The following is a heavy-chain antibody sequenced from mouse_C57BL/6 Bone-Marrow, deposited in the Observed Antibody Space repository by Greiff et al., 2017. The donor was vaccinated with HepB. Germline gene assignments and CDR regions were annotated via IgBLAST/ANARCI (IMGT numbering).Heavy chain of an antibody. V-gene: IGHV14-3*01. CDR1: GFNIKNTY. CDR2: IDPANGNT. Sequence: EVQLQQSVAELVRPGASVKLSCTASGFNIKNTYMHWVKQRPEQGLEWIGRIDPANGNTKYAPKFQGKATITADTASNTAYLQLSSLTSEDTAIYYCARSLHYYGSSHWYFDVWGTGTTVTVSS. CDR3: ARSLHYYGSSHWYFDV. D-gene: IGHD1-1*01. J-gene: IGHJ1*03.